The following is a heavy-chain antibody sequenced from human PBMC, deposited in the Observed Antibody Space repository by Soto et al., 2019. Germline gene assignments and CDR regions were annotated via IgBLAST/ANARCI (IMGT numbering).Heavy chain of an antibody. Sequence: SETLSLTCTVSDGSISIYYWGWIRQPPGKGLEWIGYIFYTGSTTYNPSLKSRVTISVDTSKNQFSLKLSSVTAADTAVYYCARDRRGYSYGYSYFLSDWFDPWGQGTLVTVSS. V-gene: IGHV4-59*12. CDR3: ARDRRGYSYGYSYFLSDWFDP. CDR1: DGSISIYY. J-gene: IGHJ5*02. D-gene: IGHD5-18*01. CDR2: IFYTGST.